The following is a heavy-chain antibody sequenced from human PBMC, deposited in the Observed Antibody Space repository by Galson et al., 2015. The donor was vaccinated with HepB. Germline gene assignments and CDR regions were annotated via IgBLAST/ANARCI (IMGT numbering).Heavy chain of an antibody. CDR2: ISAYNGNT. V-gene: IGHV1-18*01. D-gene: IGHD1-26*01. Sequence: SVKVSCKASGYTFTSYAMNWVRQAPGQGLEWMGWISAYNGNTNYAQKLQGRVTMTTDTSTSTAYMELRSLRSDDTAVYYCARESWHDSGYYFDYWGQGTLVTVSS. J-gene: IGHJ4*02. CDR1: GYTFTSYA. CDR3: ARESWHDSGYYFDY.